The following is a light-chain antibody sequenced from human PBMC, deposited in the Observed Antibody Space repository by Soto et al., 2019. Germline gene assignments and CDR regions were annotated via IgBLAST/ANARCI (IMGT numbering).Light chain of an antibody. J-gene: IGLJ1*01. CDR3: QSYDSSLSGYV. CDR1: SSNIGAGYD. CDR2: VNS. V-gene: IGLV1-40*01. Sequence: QAVVTQPPSVSGAPGQRVTISCTGSSSNIGAGYDVHWYQQLPGTAPKLLVYVNSNRPSGVPDRFSGSKSGTSASLAITGLQAEDEADYYCQSYDSSLSGYVFAPGTKLTVL.